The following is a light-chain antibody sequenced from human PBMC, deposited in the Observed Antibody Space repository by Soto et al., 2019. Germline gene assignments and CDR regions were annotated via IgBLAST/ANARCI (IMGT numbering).Light chain of an antibody. J-gene: IGLJ2*01. CDR3: SSYRRSTVV. Sequence: QSALTQPASVSGSPGQSITISCTGISSDVGGYTYVSWYQQHPGKAPKLMIYEVSNRPSGVSNRFSGSKSGNTASLTISGLQAEDEADYYCSSYRRSTVVFGGGTKVTVL. CDR2: EVS. CDR1: SSDVGGYTY. V-gene: IGLV2-14*01.